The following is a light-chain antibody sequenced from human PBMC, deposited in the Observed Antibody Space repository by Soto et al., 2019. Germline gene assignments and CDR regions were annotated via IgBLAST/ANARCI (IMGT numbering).Light chain of an antibody. CDR2: ENN. V-gene: IGLV1-51*02. J-gene: IGLJ1*01. CDR3: GTWDSSLSPCV. Sequence: QSVLTQPPSVSAAPGQKVTISCSGSDSTIGNNYVSWYQQLPGAAPKLLIYENNKRPSGIPDRFSGSKSGTSATLDITGLQTGDEADYYCGTWDSSLSPCVFGTGT. CDR1: DSTIGNNY.